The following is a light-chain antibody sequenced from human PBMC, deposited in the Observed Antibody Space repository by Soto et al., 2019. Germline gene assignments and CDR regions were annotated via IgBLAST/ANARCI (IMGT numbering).Light chain of an antibody. V-gene: IGKV3-20*01. CDR1: QSVSSSY. CDR2: GAS. CDR3: QQYGSSPQT. J-gene: IGKJ1*01. Sequence: TLSLSPGERATLSCRASQSVSSSYLAWYQQKPGQAPRLLIYGASSRATGIPDRFSGSGSGTDFTLTISRLEPEDFAVYYCQQYGSSPQTFGQGPKVDIK.